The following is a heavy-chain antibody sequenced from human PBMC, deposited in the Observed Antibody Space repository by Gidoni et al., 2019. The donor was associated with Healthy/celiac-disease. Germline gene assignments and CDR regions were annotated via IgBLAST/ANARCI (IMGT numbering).Heavy chain of an antibody. CDR2: ISWNSGSR. CDR3: AKDRRRDGYNFIH. CDR1: GFTFDDYA. Sequence: EVQLVESGGGLVQPGRSLRLSCAASGFTFDDYAMHWVRQAPGKGLEWVSGISWNSGSRGYADSVKGRFTISRDNAKNSLYLQMNSLRAEDTALYYCAKDRRRDGYNFIHWGQGTLVTVSS. D-gene: IGHD5-12*01. J-gene: IGHJ4*02. V-gene: IGHV3-9*01.